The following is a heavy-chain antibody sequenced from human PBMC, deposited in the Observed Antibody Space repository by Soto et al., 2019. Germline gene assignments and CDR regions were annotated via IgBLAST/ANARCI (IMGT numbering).Heavy chain of an antibody. D-gene: IGHD2-21*02. J-gene: IGHJ4*02. V-gene: IGHV1-69*01. CDR2: IIPIFGTA. CDR3: ARPSRHTGGNFWGYFDY. Sequence: QVQLVQSGAEVKKPGSSVKVSCKASGGTFSSYAISWVRQAPGQGLEWMGGIIPIFGTANYAQKFQGRVTITADESTSTAYMELSRLRSEDTAVYYCARPSRHTGGNFWGYFDYWGQGTLVTVSS. CDR1: GGTFSSYA.